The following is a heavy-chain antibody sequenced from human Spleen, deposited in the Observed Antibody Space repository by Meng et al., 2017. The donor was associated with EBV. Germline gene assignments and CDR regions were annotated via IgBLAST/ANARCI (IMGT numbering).Heavy chain of an antibody. CDR1: AYPCTNYG. V-gene: IGHV1-18*01. D-gene: IGHD3-22*01. CDR2: ISGYNGVT. J-gene: IGHJ4*02. Sequence: HVTLVQARADVTTPLTSVKAPWKASAYPCTNYGVSWVRQAPGQGLEWIGWISGYNGVTNYAHKFQGRVTMTTDTSTNTVYMELTSLTSDDTAVYFCARGLTFYYDSSGYCSGYWGQGTLVTVSS. CDR3: ARGLTFYYDSSGYCSGY.